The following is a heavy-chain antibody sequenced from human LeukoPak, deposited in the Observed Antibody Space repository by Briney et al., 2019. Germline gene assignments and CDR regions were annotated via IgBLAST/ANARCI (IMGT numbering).Heavy chain of an antibody. V-gene: IGHV1-18*01. Sequence: ASVKVSCKASGYTFTSYGISWVRQAPGQGLEWMGWISAYNGNTNYAQKLQGRVTMTTDTSTSTAYMELRSLRSDDTAVYYCARWDYYDSSVVFDIWGQGTMVTVSS. CDR2: ISAYNGNT. J-gene: IGHJ3*02. D-gene: IGHD3-22*01. CDR1: GYTFTSYG. CDR3: ARWDYYDSSVVFDI.